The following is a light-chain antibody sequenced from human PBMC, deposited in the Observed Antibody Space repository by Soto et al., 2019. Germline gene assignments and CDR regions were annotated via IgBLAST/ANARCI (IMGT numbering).Light chain of an antibody. CDR3: QHYNNWPPIT. J-gene: IGKJ5*01. CDR1: QIVSSN. V-gene: IGKV3-15*01. CDR2: AAS. Sequence: EIVVTQSPSTLSVSPWERFTLSFLVSQIVSSNLAWYQQKPGQAPRLLIYAASTRASGIPVRFSGSGSGTEFTLTIGSLQSEDFAVYYCQHYNNWPPITFGQGTRLEIK.